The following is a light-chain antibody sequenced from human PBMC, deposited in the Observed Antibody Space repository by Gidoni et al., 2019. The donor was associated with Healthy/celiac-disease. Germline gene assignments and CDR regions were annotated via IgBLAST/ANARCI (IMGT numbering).Light chain of an antibody. J-gene: IGKJ1*01. V-gene: IGKV1-39*01. Sequence: DIQMTQSPSSLSASVGDRVTITCRASQSISSYLNWYQQKPGKAPKLLIYAASSFQSGVPLRFSGSGSGTDFTLTISSLQPEDFATYYCQQSYNTPGTFGQGTKVEIK. CDR3: QQSYNTPGT. CDR2: AAS. CDR1: QSISSY.